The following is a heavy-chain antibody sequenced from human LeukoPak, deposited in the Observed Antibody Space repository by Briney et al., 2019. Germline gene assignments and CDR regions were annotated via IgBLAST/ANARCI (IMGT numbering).Heavy chain of an antibody. D-gene: IGHD2-2*01. CDR3: AKKESRYCSSTSCLIGMDV. V-gene: IGHV3-7*03. CDR1: GFSFSNHW. J-gene: IGHJ6*02. CDR2: IKPDGSQQ. Sequence: SGGSLRLSCAASGFSFSNHWMTWVRQAPGKGLEWVANIKPDGSQQYYVDSMKGRFTISRDNAKNSLYLQMNSLRAEDTAVYYCAKKESRYCSSTSCLIGMDVWGQGTTVTVSS.